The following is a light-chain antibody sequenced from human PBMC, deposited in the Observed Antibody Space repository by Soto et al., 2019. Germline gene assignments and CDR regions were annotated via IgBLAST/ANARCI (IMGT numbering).Light chain of an antibody. CDR2: EGS. J-gene: IGLJ2*01. Sequence: QSVLTQPASVSGSPGQSITISCTGTSSDVGSYNLVSWYQQHPGKAPTLIIYEGSKRPSGVSNRFSGSKSGNTASLTISGLQAEDEADYYCCSYAGSSTFVVFGGGTKLTVL. CDR3: CSYAGSSTFVV. V-gene: IGLV2-23*03. CDR1: SSDVGSYNL.